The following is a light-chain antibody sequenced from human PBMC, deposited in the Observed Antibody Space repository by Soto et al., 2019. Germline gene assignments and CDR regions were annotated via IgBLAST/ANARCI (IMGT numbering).Light chain of an antibody. J-gene: IGKJ4*01. V-gene: IGKV3-20*01. Sequence: EILLPQSPGTLSLSPGERDTLCCRASQSVSSSYLAWYQQKPGQAPRLLIYGASSRATGIPDRFSGSGSGTDFTLTISRLEPEDFAVYYCQQYGRSPTFGGGTKVDIK. CDR3: QQYGRSPT. CDR1: QSVSSSY. CDR2: GAS.